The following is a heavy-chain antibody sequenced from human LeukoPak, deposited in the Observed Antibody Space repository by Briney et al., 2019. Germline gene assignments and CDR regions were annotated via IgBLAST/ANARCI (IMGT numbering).Heavy chain of an antibody. CDR2: IYYSGST. CDR3: ARTGGSYSGYFDY. J-gene: IGHJ4*02. CDR1: GGSISSGGYY. V-gene: IGHV4-31*03. Sequence: SQTLSLTCTVSGGSISSGGYYWSWIRQRPGKGLEWIGYIYYSGSTYYNPSLKSRVTISVDTSKNQFSLKLSSVTAADTAVYYCARTGGSYSGYFDYWGQGTLVTVSS. D-gene: IGHD1-26*01.